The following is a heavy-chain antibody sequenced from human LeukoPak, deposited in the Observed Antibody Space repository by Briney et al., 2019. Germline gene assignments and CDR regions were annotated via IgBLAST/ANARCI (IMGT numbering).Heavy chain of an antibody. V-gene: IGHV1-18*01. D-gene: IGHD3-10*01. J-gene: IGHJ4*02. CDR1: GYTSTSYG. CDR3: AREVSYYGSGSYLY. Sequence: ASVKVSCKASGYTSTSYGISWVRQAPGQGLEWMGWISAYNGNTNYAQKLQGRVTMTTDTSTSTAYMELRSLRSDDTAVYYCAREVSYYGSGSYLYWGQGTLVTVSS. CDR2: ISAYNGNT.